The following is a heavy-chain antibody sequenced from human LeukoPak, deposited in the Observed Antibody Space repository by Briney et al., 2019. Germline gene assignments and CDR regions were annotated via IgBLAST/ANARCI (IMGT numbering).Heavy chain of an antibody. V-gene: IGHV4-61*02. CDR2: IYTSGST. J-gene: IGHJ4*02. D-gene: IGHD6-13*01. Sequence: PSQTLSLTCTVSGGSISSGSYYWSWIRQPAGKGLEWIGRIYTSGSTYYNPSLKSRVTISVDTSKNQFSLKLSSVTAADTAVYYCARVVILVKQYSSSCVFFDYWGQGTLVTVSS. CDR1: GGSISSGSYY. CDR3: ARVVILVKQYSSSCVFFDY.